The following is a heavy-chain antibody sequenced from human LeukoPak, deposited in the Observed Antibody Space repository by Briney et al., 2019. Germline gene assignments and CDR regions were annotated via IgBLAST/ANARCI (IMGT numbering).Heavy chain of an antibody. D-gene: IGHD5-18*01. Sequence: SVKVSCKASGGTFSSYAISWVRQAPGQGLEWMGGIIPIFGTANYAQKFQGRVTITADKSTSTAYMELSSLRSEDTAVYYCARGDKRRGYSYGYVDWGQGTLVTVSS. CDR1: GGTFSSYA. V-gene: IGHV1-69*06. CDR2: IIPIFGTA. J-gene: IGHJ4*02. CDR3: ARGDKRRGYSYGYVD.